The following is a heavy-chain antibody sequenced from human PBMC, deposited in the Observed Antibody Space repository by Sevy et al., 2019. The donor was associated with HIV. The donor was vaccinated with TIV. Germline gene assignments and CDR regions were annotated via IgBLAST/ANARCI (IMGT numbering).Heavy chain of an antibody. D-gene: IGHD2-8*01. Sequence: GGSLRLSCAASGFTFSKYSMSWVRQPPGKGLEWVSTLSFGCGEINYADSVKGRFTISRDNSKSSVYLQMNNLGSEDTAGDYCAGEGCTKPHGYWGPGTLVTVSS. V-gene: IGHV3-23*01. J-gene: IGHJ4*02. CDR1: GFTFSKYS. CDR3: AGEGCTKPHGY. CDR2: LSFGCGEI.